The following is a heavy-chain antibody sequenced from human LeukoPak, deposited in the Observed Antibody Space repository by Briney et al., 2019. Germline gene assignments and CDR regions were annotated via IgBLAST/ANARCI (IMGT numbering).Heavy chain of an antibody. CDR1: GLILSNFG. J-gene: IGHJ4*02. Sequence: PGGSLRRSCAASGLILSNFGMHWFRQAPGKGLEWVAFILYDGNNKDYADSVKGRFTISRDNSKNTLYLQMNSLRADDTAVYYCANQKYSGSYGADYWGQGTLVTVSS. CDR3: ANQKYSGSYGADY. D-gene: IGHD1-26*01. CDR2: ILYDGNNK. V-gene: IGHV3-30*02.